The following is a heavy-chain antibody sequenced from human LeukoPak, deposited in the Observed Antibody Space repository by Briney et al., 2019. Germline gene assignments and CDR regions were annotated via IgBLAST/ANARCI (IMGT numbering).Heavy chain of an antibody. J-gene: IGHJ4*02. V-gene: IGHV4-34*01. CDR3: ARMGGYGRWLRPGAVGY. CDR1: GGSFSGYY. CDR2: VNHSGST. Sequence: KPSETLSLTCAVYGGSFSGYYRSWIRQPPGEGLEWIGGVNHSGSTNYNPSLKSRVTISVDTSKNQFSLKLSSVTAADTAVYYCARMGGYGRWLRPGAVGYWGQGTLVTVSS. D-gene: IGHD5-12*01.